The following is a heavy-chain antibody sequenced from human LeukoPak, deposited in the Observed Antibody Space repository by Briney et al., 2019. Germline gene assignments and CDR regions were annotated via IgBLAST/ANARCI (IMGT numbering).Heavy chain of an antibody. D-gene: IGHD3-10*01. CDR2: IYPGDSDT. V-gene: IGHV5-51*01. Sequence: GESLKISCKGSGYSFSNYWIGWVRQMPGKGLEWMGIIYPGDSDTRYRSSFQGQVTISADKSISIAYLQWSRLEASDTAMYYCARSCQGSVLGCFDSWGQGTLVTVSS. CDR1: GYSFSNYW. CDR3: ARSCQGSVLGCFDS. J-gene: IGHJ4*02.